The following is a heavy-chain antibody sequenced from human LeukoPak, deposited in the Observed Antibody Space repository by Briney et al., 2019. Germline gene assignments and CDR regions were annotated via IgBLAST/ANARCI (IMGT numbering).Heavy chain of an antibody. J-gene: IGHJ6*02. Sequence: PGGSLRLSCAASGFTFSSYAMHWVRQAPGKGLEWVAVISYDGSNKYYADSVKGRFTISRDNSKNTLYLQMNSLRAEDTAVYYCAREVYSGSLGLDVWGQGTTVTVSS. V-gene: IGHV3-30-3*01. CDR2: ISYDGSNK. CDR1: GFTFSSYA. D-gene: IGHD1-26*01. CDR3: AREVYSGSLGLDV.